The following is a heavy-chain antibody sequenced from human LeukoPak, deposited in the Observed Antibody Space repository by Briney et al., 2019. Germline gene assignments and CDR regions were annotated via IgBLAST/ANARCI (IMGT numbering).Heavy chain of an antibody. V-gene: IGHV3-74*01. CDR3: ARGSWSAADANIDY. CDR1: GFTLSTYW. CDR2: INSDGSRT. D-gene: IGHD6-13*01. Sequence: GGSLRLSCAASGFTLSTYWMHWVRQGPGKGLVWVSCINSDGSRTTYADSVKGRFTISRDNAKNTLYLQMNTLRVEDTAVYYCARGSWSAADANIDYWGQGTLVTVSS. J-gene: IGHJ4*02.